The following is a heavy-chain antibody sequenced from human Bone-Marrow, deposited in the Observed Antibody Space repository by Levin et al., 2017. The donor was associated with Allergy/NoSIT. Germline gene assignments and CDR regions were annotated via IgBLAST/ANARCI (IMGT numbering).Heavy chain of an antibody. CDR2: MNPNSGNT. V-gene: IGHV1-8*01. Sequence: ASVKVSCKASGYTFTSYDINWVRQATGQGLEWMGWMNPNSGNTGYAQKFQGRVTMTSYTSISTAYMELSSLRSEDTAVYYCARTSLNWTNILKGWFDPWGQGTLVTVSS. D-gene: IGHD2-8*01. CDR3: ARTSLNWTNILKGWFDP. J-gene: IGHJ5*02. CDR1: GYTFTSYD.